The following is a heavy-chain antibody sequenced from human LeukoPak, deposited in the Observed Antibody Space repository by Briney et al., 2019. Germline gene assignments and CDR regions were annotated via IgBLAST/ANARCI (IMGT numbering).Heavy chain of an antibody. Sequence: PGGSLRLSCAASGFTFSSCAMSWVRQAPGKGLEWVSSICSSSTYIYYADSVKGRFTISRDNAKNSLYLQMNSLRAEDTALYHCARDVYYYDSSGPGDAFDFWGQGTMVTVSS. CDR2: ICSSSTYI. D-gene: IGHD3-22*01. J-gene: IGHJ3*01. V-gene: IGHV3-21*01. CDR3: ARDVYYYDSSGPGDAFDF. CDR1: GFTFSSCA.